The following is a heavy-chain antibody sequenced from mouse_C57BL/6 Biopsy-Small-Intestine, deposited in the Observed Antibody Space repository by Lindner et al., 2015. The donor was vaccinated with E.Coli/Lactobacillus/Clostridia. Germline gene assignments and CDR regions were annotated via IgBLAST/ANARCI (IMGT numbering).Heavy chain of an antibody. CDR1: GYSFTGYN. CDR3: ARRAYYYAMDY. V-gene: IGHV1-39*01. J-gene: IGHJ4*01. D-gene: IGHD3-1*01. CDR2: INPYYGST. Sequence: VQLQESGAELVKPGASMKISCKASGYSFTGYNMNWVKQSHGKSLEWIGNINPYYGSTSYNQKFKGKATLTVDKSSSTAYMQLNSLTSEDSAVYYCARRAYYYAMDYWGQGTSVTVSS.